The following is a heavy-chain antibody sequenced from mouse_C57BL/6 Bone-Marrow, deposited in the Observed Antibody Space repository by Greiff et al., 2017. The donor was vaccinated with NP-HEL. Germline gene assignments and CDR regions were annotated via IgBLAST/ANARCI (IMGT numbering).Heavy chain of an antibody. Sequence: VQLKESGAELVRPGASVKLSCTASGFNIKDYYMHWVKQRPEQGLEWIGRIDPEDGDTEYAPTFQGKATMTADTSSNTAYLQLSSLTSEDPAVYYCTTYGKGVDYAMDYWGQGTSVTVSS. CDR2: IDPEDGDT. J-gene: IGHJ4*01. D-gene: IGHD2-1*01. CDR3: TTYGKGVDYAMDY. CDR1: GFNIKDYY. V-gene: IGHV14-1*01.